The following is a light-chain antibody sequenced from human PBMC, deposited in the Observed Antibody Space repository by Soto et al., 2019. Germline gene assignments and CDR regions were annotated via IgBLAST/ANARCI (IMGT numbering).Light chain of an antibody. CDR2: GAS. J-gene: IGKJ1*01. CDR1: QSVRGN. V-gene: IGKV3-15*01. Sequence: EIVMTQSPATLSVSPGERATLSCRASQSVRGNLAWYQQRPGQSPRLLIYGASSRATGIPVRFSGSGSGTEFTLTISRLEPEDFAVYYCQQYGSSPVTFGQGTKVDIK. CDR3: QQYGSSPVT.